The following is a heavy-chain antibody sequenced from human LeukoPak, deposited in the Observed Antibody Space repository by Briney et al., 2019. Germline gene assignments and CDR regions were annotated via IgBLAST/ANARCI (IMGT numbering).Heavy chain of an antibody. CDR1: GHTFTSYY. CDR3: ARKDGWGDVAFGI. D-gene: IGHD3-16*01. CDR2: INPSGGST. J-gene: IGHJ3*02. Sequence: GASVKVSCKASGHTFTSYYMHWVRQAPGQGLEWMGIINPSGGSTSYAQKFQGRVTMTRDTSTSTVYMELSSLRSEDTAVYYCARKDGWGDVAFGIWGQGTMVTVSS. V-gene: IGHV1-46*01.